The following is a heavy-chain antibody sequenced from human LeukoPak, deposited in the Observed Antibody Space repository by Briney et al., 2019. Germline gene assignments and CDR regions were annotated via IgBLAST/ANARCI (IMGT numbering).Heavy chain of an antibody. J-gene: IGHJ5*02. D-gene: IGHD3-22*01. CDR3: ARDFHGTHYYDSSGYFNWFDP. Sequence: SETLSLTCTVSGYSVSSGYYWGWIRQPPGKGLEWIGSIYHSGSTYYNPSLKSRVTISVDTSKNQFSLKLNSVTAADTAVYYCARDFHGTHYYDSSGYFNWFDPWGQGTLVTVSS. V-gene: IGHV4-38-2*02. CDR1: GYSVSSGYY. CDR2: IYHSGST.